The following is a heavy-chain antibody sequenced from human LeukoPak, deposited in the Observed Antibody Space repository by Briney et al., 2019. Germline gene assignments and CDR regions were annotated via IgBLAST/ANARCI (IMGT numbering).Heavy chain of an antibody. D-gene: IGHD2-2*01. CDR3: ARPSTYYYGMDV. Sequence: PGGSLRLSCAASGFTVSSNYMSWVRQAPGKGLEWVSVIYSGGSTYYADSVKGRFTISRDNSKNTLYLQMNSLRAEDTAVYYCARPSTYYYGMDVWGQGTTVTVSS. J-gene: IGHJ6*02. V-gene: IGHV3-66*01. CDR2: IYSGGST. CDR1: GFTVSSNY.